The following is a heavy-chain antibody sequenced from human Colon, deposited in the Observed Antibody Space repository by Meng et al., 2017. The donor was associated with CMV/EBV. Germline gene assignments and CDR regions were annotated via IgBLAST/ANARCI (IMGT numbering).Heavy chain of an antibody. D-gene: IGHD3-10*01. CDR2: VHSSGSME. CDR1: GSTPSTFW. CDR3: VMLPPGF. J-gene: IGHJ4*02. Sequence: EWQMVGSGGDLVQPGGSLRLSCAVSGSTPSTFWLDWVRQVPGKGPVWVSRVHSSGSMETYEDSVKGRFTASRDNTKNTFYLQMNSLRDEDTAVYYCVMLPPGFWGQGTLVTVSS. V-gene: IGHV3-74*03.